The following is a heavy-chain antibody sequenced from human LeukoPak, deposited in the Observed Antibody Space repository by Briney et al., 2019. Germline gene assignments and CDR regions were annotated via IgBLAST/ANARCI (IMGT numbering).Heavy chain of an antibody. J-gene: IGHJ4*02. CDR3: AFSSNGWYGFDY. V-gene: IGHV1-2*02. Sequence: ASVKVSCKASEYTFSTYNIQWVRQAPGQGLEWMGWIDPNSGGTDFAQKFQGRVTMTRDASITTAYMELSRLTSDDTAVYYCAFSSNGWYGFDYWGQGTLVTVSS. D-gene: IGHD6-19*01. CDR2: IDPNSGGT. CDR1: EYTFSTYN.